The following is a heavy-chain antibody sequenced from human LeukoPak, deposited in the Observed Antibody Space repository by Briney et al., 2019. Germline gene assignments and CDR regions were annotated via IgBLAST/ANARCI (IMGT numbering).Heavy chain of an antibody. CDR3: ATPLLEYSSSMDV. V-gene: IGHV1-2*02. CDR1: GYTFTGYY. CDR2: INPNSGGT. D-gene: IGHD6-6*01. Sequence: GASVKVSFKASGYTFTGYYMHWVRQPPGQGLEWMGWINPNSGGTNYAQKFQGRVTMTRDTSISTAYMELSRLRSDDTAVYYCATPLLEYSSSMDVWGKGTTVTVSS. J-gene: IGHJ6*04.